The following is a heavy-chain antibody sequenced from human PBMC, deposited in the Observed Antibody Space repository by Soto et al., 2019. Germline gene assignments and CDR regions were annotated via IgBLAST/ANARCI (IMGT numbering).Heavy chain of an antibody. Sequence: ASETLSLTCAVSGGSISSSNWWSWVRQPPGKGLEWIGEIYRSGSTNYNPYLKSRVTISVDKSKNQFSLKLSSVTAADTAVYYCARADVEMATINYYGMDVWGQGTTVTVSS. CDR3: ARADVEMATINYYGMDV. V-gene: IGHV4-4*02. CDR1: GGSISSSNW. J-gene: IGHJ6*02. CDR2: IYRSGST. D-gene: IGHD5-12*01.